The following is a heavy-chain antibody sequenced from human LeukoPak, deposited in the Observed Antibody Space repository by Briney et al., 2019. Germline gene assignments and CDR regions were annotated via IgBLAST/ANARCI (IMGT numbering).Heavy chain of an antibody. CDR1: GFTFSSYA. CDR2: ISGSGGST. Sequence: PGGSLSLSCAASGFTFSSYAMSWVRQAPGKGLEWVSAISGSGGSTYYADSVKGRFTISRDNSKNTLYLQMNSLRAEDTAVYYCAKEPAAPRYSSGWAFDYWGQGTLVTVSS. CDR3: AKEPAAPRYSSGWAFDY. D-gene: IGHD6-19*01. V-gene: IGHV3-23*01. J-gene: IGHJ4*02.